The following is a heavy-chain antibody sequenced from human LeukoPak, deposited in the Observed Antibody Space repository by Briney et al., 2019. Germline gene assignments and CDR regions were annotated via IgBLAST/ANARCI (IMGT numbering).Heavy chain of an antibody. Sequence: PSETLSLTCAVSGGSISSGGYSWSWIRQPPGKGLEWIGYIYHSGSTYYNPSLKSRVTISVDRSKNQFSLKLSSVTAADTAVYYCARVQYYFDYWGQGTLVTVSS. CDR1: GGSISSGGYS. CDR2: IYHSGST. J-gene: IGHJ4*02. CDR3: ARVQYYFDY. V-gene: IGHV4-30-2*01.